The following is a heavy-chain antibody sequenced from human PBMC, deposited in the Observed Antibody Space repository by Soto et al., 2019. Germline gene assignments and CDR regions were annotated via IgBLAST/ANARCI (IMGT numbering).Heavy chain of an antibody. J-gene: IGHJ4*02. V-gene: IGHV1-3*04. D-gene: IGHD3-16*01. Sequence: QVQVVQSGAEVKKPGASVKVSCRASGYTITTYAIHWVRQAPGQSLEWMGWINTGNGNTYYSQKMQARVTITRDTSASTAYMELSRLRSEDTALYYCARSRVRGGYYFDYWGQGALVTVSS. CDR3: ARSRVRGGYYFDY. CDR2: INTGNGNT. CDR1: GYTITTYA.